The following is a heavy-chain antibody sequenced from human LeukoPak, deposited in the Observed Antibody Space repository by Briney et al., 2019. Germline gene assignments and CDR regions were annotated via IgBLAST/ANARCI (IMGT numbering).Heavy chain of an antibody. CDR1: GFTFTNYA. J-gene: IGHJ5*01. V-gene: IGHV3-23*01. D-gene: IGHD4/OR15-4a*01. CDR2: ISGSGGAT. Sequence: PGGSLRLSCAASGFTFTNYAMSWVRQAPGKGLEWVSAISGSGGATYYTDSVKGRFSISRDDSKNTLYLQMNSLRPDDTAVYFCARDRNVVGADFDSWGQGTLVTVSS. CDR3: ARDRNVVGADFDS.